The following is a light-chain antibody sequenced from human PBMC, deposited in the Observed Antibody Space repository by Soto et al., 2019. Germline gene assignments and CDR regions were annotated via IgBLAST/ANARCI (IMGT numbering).Light chain of an antibody. J-gene: IGLJ1*01. CDR1: NIGSKN. V-gene: IGLV3-9*01. CDR2: GDR. Sequence: SYELTQPLSVSVALGQTARITCGGNNIGSKNVHWYQQKPGQAPVLVIYGDRNRPSGIPERFSGSNSGNTATLTISRAQAGDEADYYCQVWDSSTVFGTGTKLTVL. CDR3: QVWDSSTV.